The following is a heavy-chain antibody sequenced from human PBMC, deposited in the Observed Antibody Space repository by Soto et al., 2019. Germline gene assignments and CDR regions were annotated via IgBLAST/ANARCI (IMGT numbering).Heavy chain of an antibody. Sequence: XVSLRLSCAASGFTVSSNYMSWVRQAPGKGLEWVSVIYSGGSTYYADSVKGRFTISRDNSKNTLYLQMNSLRAEDTAVYYCARGSYGSYYYGMDVWGQGTTVTSP. CDR3: ARGSYGSYYYGMDV. V-gene: IGHV3-53*01. J-gene: IGHJ6*02. CDR1: GFTVSSNY. CDR2: IYSGGST. D-gene: IGHD3-10*01.